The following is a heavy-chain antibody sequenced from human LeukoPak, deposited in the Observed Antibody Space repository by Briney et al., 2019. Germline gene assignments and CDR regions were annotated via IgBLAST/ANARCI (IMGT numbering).Heavy chain of an antibody. CDR3: ARDLDPVTKGFDI. V-gene: IGHV4-59*11. CDR1: DDSFSSHY. J-gene: IGHJ3*02. D-gene: IGHD4-17*01. Sequence: SETLSLTCAVSDDSFSSHYWTWIRHPPGKGLEWIGYISYIGSTNYNPSLKSRVTISIDTSKNQFSLKLSSVTAADTAVYYCARDLDPVTKGFDIWGQGTMVSVSS. CDR2: ISYIGST.